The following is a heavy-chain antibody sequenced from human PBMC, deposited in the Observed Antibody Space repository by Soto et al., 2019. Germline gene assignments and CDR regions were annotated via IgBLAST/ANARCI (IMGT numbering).Heavy chain of an antibody. V-gene: IGHV1-69*13. J-gene: IGHJ4*01. CDR3: ARGSERYSSSHHPY. CDR1: GGTFSSYA. Sequence: SVKVSCKASGGTFSSYAISWVRLAPGQGLEWMGGIIPIFGTANYAQKFQGRVTITADESTSTAYMELSSLRSEDTAVYYCARGSERYSSSHHPYWGHGTLVTVSS. CDR2: IIPIFGTA. D-gene: IGHD6-13*01.